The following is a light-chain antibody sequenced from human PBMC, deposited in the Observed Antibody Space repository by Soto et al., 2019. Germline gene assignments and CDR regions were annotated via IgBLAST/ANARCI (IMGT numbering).Light chain of an antibody. CDR3: HQYNNWPPWT. J-gene: IGKJ1*01. CDR2: GAS. CDR1: QSVSSN. V-gene: IGKV3-15*01. Sequence: EIVMTQSPATLSVSPGERATLSCRASQSVSSNLAWYQQKPVQAPRLLIYGASTRATGIPARFSGSGSGTEFTLTISSLQSEDFAIYYCHQYNNWPPWTFGQGTKVQIK.